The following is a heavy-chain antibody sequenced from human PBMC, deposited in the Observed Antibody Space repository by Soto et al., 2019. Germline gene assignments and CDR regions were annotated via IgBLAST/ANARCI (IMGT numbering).Heavy chain of an antibody. J-gene: IGHJ2*01. D-gene: IGHD4-17*01. CDR1: GGSFSGYY. Sequence: QVQLQQWGAGLLKPSETLSLTCAVYGGSFSGYYWSWIRQSPGKGLEWIGEINHSGNTNYNPSLKSRVTISVDTSNSQCSLKLSSVTAADTAVYYCSAVTFSYWYFDLWGRGTLVTVSS. V-gene: IGHV4-34*01. CDR2: INHSGNT. CDR3: SAVTFSYWYFDL.